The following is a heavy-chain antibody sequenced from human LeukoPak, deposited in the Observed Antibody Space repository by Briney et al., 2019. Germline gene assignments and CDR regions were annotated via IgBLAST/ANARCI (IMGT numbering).Heavy chain of an antibody. CDR3: AAYRQVLLPFES. CDR2: IFPSGGEI. D-gene: IGHD2-8*02. Sequence: GGSLRLSCAASGFTFSTFAMIWVRQPPGKGLEWVSSIFPSGGEIHYADSVRGRFTISKDNSKSTLSLQMNSLRAEDTAIYYCAAYRQVLLPFESWGQGTLVTVSS. CDR1: GFTFSTFA. V-gene: IGHV3-23*01. J-gene: IGHJ4*02.